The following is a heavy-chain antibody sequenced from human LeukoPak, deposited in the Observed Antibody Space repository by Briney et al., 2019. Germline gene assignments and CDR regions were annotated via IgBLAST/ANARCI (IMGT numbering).Heavy chain of an antibody. CDR3: ARVASGVRRVIEGSIIDY. Sequence: PSETLSLTCAVSGGSITNHYWSWIRQPPGKGLEWIGYISYSGSTNYNSSLKSRLTISLGASKNNFSLQLSSLTAADTAVYYCARVASGVRRVIEGSIIDYWGQGTLVTVSS. V-gene: IGHV4-59*08. CDR1: GGSITNHY. D-gene: IGHD3-10*01. J-gene: IGHJ4*02. CDR2: ISYSGST.